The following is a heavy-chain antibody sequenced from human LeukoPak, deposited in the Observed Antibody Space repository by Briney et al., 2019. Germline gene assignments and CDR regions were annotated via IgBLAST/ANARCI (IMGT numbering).Heavy chain of an antibody. J-gene: IGHJ4*02. CDR2: IYSDESST. Sequence: GGSLRLSCAAPGFTFSSYWMHWVRHAPGKRLVWVSRIYSDESSTTYADSVKGRFTISRDNAKNTLYLQMNSLRAEDTAVYYCTCFPYGDWSWVRGENDYWGQGTLVTVSS. CDR1: GFTFSSYW. V-gene: IGHV3-74*01. D-gene: IGHD4-17*01. CDR3: TCFPYGDWSWVRGENDY.